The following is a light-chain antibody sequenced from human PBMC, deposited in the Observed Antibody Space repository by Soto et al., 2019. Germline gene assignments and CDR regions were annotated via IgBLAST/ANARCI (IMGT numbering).Light chain of an antibody. Sequence: EIVMTQSPATLSVSPGERATLSCRASQSVSNNLAWYQQKPGQAPRLLIFGASTRASGVPDRFSGGGSGTEFSLTISSLQSEDFAVYFCQQYKNWPPWTFGRGTKVDIK. CDR2: GAS. CDR3: QQYKNWPPWT. J-gene: IGKJ1*01. CDR1: QSVSNN. V-gene: IGKV3-15*01.